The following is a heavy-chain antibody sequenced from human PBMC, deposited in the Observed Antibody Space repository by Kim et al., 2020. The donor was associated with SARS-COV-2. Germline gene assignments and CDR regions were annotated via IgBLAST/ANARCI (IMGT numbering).Heavy chain of an antibody. J-gene: IGHJ6*02. CDR1: GFTFSSYG. Sequence: GGSLRLSCAASGFTFSSYGMHWVRQAPGKGLEWVAVIWYDGSNKYYADSVKGRFTISRDNSKNTLYLQMNSLRAEDTAVYYCASSHVSSSWYYHYYYGMDVWGQGTTVTVSS. D-gene: IGHD6-13*01. CDR2: IWYDGSNK. CDR3: ASSHVSSSWYYHYYYGMDV. V-gene: IGHV3-33*01.